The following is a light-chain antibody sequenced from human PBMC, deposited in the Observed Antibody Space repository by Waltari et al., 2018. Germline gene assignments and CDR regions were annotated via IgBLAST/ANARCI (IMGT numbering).Light chain of an antibody. CDR3: NSYTSSSTGV. Sequence: HSALTQPASVSGSPGQSITISCTGTSSDVGGYTYVSWYQQHPGKAPKLMIYDVTNRPSGISNRFSGSKSGNTASLTISGLQAEDEADYYCNSYTSSSTGVFGTGTKVTVL. CDR1: SSDVGGYTY. V-gene: IGLV2-14*03. CDR2: DVT. J-gene: IGLJ1*01.